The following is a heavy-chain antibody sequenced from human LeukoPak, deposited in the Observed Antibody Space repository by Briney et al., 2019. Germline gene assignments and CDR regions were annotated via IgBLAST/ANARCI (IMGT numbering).Heavy chain of an antibody. J-gene: IGHJ4*02. V-gene: IGHV3-48*01. CDR2: ISSNSRTI. CDR3: ARGGAARPDY. D-gene: IGHD6-25*01. Sequence: PGGSLRLSCAASGFTFSSYEMNWVRQAPGKGLEWVSYISSNSRTINYADSVKGRFTISRDNAKNSLYLQMNSLRAGDTAVYYCARGGAARPDYWGQGTLVTVSS. CDR1: GFTFSSYE.